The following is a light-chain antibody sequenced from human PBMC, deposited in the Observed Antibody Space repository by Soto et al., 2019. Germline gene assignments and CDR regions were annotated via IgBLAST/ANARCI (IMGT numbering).Light chain of an antibody. CDR1: SSDVGGYNY. V-gene: IGLV2-14*01. Sequence: QSALTQPASVSGSPGQSITISCTGTSSDVGGYNYVSWYQQHPGKPPELKIYEVSNRPSGVSNRFSGSKSGNTASLTISGLQAEDEDDYYCSSYTSSRHVVFGGGTKLTVL. CDR3: SSYTSSRHVV. J-gene: IGLJ2*01. CDR2: EVS.